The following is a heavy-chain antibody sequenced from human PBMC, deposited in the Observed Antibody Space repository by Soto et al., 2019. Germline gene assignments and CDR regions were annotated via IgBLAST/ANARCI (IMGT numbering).Heavy chain of an antibody. J-gene: IGHJ5*02. Sequence: GGSLRLSCAASGFTFDDYAMHWVRQAPGKGLEWVSGISWNSGSIGYADSVKGRFTISRDNAKNSLYLQMNSLRAEDTALYYCAKGTYLGGYNWFDPWGQGTLVTVSS. CDR2: ISWNSGSI. D-gene: IGHD3-16*01. CDR3: AKGTYLGGYNWFDP. CDR1: GFTFDDYA. V-gene: IGHV3-9*01.